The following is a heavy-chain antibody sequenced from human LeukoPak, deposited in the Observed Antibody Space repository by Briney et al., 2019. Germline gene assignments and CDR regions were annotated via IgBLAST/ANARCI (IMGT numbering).Heavy chain of an antibody. Sequence: GESLKISCKGSGYSFTSYWIGWVRQMPGKGLEWMGIIYPGDSDTRYSPSFQGQVTISADKSISTAYLQWSSLKASDTAMYYCARLRYGSGSYYTNWFDPWGQGTLVTVSS. V-gene: IGHV5-51*01. CDR1: GYSFTSYW. CDR2: IYPGDSDT. J-gene: IGHJ5*02. D-gene: IGHD3-10*01. CDR3: ARLRYGSGSYYTNWFDP.